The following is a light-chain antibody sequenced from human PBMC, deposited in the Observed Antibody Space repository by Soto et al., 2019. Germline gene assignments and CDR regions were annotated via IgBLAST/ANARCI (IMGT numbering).Light chain of an antibody. CDR3: QQYSQSPYT. CDR1: QSVRINY. CDR2: GAS. V-gene: IGKV3-20*01. Sequence: EIVLTQSPGTLSLSPGERATLSCRASQSVRINYLAWYQQKPGQAPRLLIYGASSRATGIPDRFSGSGSGTDFTLTISRLEPEDFAVYYCQQYSQSPYTFGQGTKLEI. J-gene: IGKJ2*01.